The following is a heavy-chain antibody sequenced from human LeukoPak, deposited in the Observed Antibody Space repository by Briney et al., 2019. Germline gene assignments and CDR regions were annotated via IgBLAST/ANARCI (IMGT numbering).Heavy chain of an antibody. CDR1: GFTFSSYG. J-gene: IGHJ4*02. CDR2: IRYDGSNK. Sequence: GGSLRLSCAASGFTFSSYGMHWVRRAPGKGLEWVAFIRYDGSNKYYADSVKGRFTISRDNSKNTLYLRMNSLRAEDTAVYYCAKERDYDFWSGFPKLYFDYWGQGTLVTVSS. D-gene: IGHD3-3*01. CDR3: AKERDYDFWSGFPKLYFDY. V-gene: IGHV3-30*02.